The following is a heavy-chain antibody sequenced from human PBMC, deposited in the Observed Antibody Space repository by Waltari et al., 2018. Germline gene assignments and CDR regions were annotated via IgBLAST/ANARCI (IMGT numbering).Heavy chain of an antibody. CDR2: ISSSSSTK. V-gene: IGHV3-48*01. Sequence: EVQLVESGGLLVRPGVSLKLPCADSGFTFSSYSIIWVRQAPGKGLEWVSYISSSSSTKYYADSVKGRFTISRDNAKNSLYLQMNSLRAEDTAVYYCARDYDGDYTTVDYWGQGTMVTVSS. CDR3: ARDYDGDYTTVDY. J-gene: IGHJ4*02. D-gene: IGHD4-17*01. CDR1: GFTFSSYS.